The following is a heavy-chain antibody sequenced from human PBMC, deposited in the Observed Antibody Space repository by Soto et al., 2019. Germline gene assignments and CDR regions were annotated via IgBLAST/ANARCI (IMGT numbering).Heavy chain of an antibody. D-gene: IGHD4-17*01. V-gene: IGHV3-23*01. CDR1: GFTFSSFA. J-gene: IGHJ4*02. CDR3: ATYGQPLMDS. Sequence: LRLSCAASGFTFSSFAMKWVRQAPGKGLEWVSVIGSGGDDIHYADSVKGRFTVSRDNSKNTVNLQMNSLRAEDTAVYYCATYGQPLMDSWGQGTLVTVSS. CDR2: IGSGGDDI.